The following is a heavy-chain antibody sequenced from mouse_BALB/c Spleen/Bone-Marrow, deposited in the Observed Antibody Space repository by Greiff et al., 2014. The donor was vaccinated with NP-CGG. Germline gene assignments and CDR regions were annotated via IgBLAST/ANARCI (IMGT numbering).Heavy chain of an antibody. J-gene: IGHJ4*01. V-gene: IGHV5-6-3*01. CDR1: GFTFSSYG. D-gene: IGHD1-1*01. Sequence: EVQLQQSGGGLVQPGGSLKLSCAASGFTFSSYGMSWVRQTPDKRLELVATINSNGGSTYYPDSVKGRFTISRDNAKNTLYLQMISLKSEDTSMYYCARDYYGSSYAMDYWGQGTSVTVSS. CDR2: INSNGGST. CDR3: ARDYYGSSYAMDY.